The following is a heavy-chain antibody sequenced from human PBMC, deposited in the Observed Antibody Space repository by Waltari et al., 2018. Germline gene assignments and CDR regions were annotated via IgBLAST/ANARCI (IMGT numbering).Heavy chain of an antibody. CDR3: ARHRRFDWNDAFDI. D-gene: IGHD3-9*01. V-gene: IGHV4-38-2*01. Sequence: QVQLQESGPGLVKPSETLSLTCAVSGYSLSSGYYWGWIRQPPGKGLEWIGSIYHSGSTYYNPSLKSRVTISVDTSKNQFSLKLSSVTAADTAVYYCARHRRFDWNDAFDIWGQGTMVTVSS. J-gene: IGHJ3*02. CDR1: GYSLSSGYY. CDR2: IYHSGST.